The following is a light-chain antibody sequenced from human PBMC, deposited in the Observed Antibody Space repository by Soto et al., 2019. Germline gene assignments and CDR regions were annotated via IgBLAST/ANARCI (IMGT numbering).Light chain of an antibody. Sequence: EIVLTQSPGTLSLSPGERATLSCRASQSVSSNYSAWYQQKPGQAPSLLFYRASSRATGIPDRFSGSGSGTDFTLPISRREPGDFAVYYCQQYGSSPTWTFGQGTKVEIK. CDR1: QSVSSNY. V-gene: IGKV3-20*01. CDR3: QQYGSSPTWT. J-gene: IGKJ1*01. CDR2: RAS.